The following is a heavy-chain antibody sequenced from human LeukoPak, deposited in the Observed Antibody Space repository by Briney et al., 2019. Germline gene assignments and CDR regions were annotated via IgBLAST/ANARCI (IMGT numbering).Heavy chain of an antibody. CDR1: GFTFSSYS. V-gene: IGHV3-48*01. D-gene: IGHD3-3*01. Sequence: GGSLRLSCAASGFTFSSYSMNWVRQAPGKGLEWVSYISSSSSTIYYADSVKGRFTISRDNSKNTLYLQMNSLRAEDTAVYYCARDSLDLVYDAFDIWGQGTMVTVSS. CDR3: ARDSLDLVYDAFDI. CDR2: ISSSSSTI. J-gene: IGHJ3*02.